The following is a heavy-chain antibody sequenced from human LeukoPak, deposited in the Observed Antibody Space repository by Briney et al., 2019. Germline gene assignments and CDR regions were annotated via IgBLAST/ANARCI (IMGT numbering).Heavy chain of an antibody. D-gene: IGHD3-10*01. CDR2: IYYSGST. J-gene: IGHJ4*02. CDR3: ARHDSMVRVPFDY. V-gene: IGHV4-39*01. Sequence: SETLSLTCTVSGGSISSSSYYWGWIRQPPGKGLEWIGSIYYSGSTYYNPSLKSRVTISVDTSKNQFSLKLSSVTAADTAVYYCARHDSMVRVPFDYWGQGTLVTVSS. CDR1: GGSISSSSYY.